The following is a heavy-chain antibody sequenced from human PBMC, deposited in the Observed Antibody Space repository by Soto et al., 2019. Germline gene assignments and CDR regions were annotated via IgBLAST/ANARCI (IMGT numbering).Heavy chain of an antibody. V-gene: IGHV1-69*01. CDR3: ARAQGSSTSLEIYDYYYYGMDV. CDR1: GGTFSSYA. Sequence: QVQLVQSGAEVKKPGSSVKVSCKASGGTFSSYAISWVRQAPGQGLEWMGGIIPISGTANYAQKCRGRVTITADESTSTAYMELSSLRSEDTAVYYCARAQGSSTSLEIYDYYYYGMDVWGQGTTVTVSS. D-gene: IGHD2-2*01. J-gene: IGHJ6*02. CDR2: IIPISGTA.